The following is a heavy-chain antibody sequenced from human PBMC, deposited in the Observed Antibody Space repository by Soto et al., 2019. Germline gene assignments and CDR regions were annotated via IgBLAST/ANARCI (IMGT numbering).Heavy chain of an antibody. V-gene: IGHV3-53*04. CDR2: IYSGGNS. Sequence: EVQLVESGGGLVQPGGSLRLSCVASGFNLSSNYMTWVRQAPGKGLEWVSVIYSGGNSDYADSVKGRFTISRHNSKNTLFLQMNSLRVEDTAVYYCARELAGLDYWGQGTLVTVSS. D-gene: IGHD2-21*01. J-gene: IGHJ4*02. CDR3: ARELAGLDY. CDR1: GFNLSSNY.